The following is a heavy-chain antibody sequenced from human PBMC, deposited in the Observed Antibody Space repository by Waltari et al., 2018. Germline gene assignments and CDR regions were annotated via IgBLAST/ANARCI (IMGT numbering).Heavy chain of an antibody. CDR1: GFTFSSYG. D-gene: IGHD2-15*01. Sequence: QVQLVESGGGVVQPGGSLRLSCAASGFTFSSYGMHWVRQAPGKGLEWVAFIRYDGSNKYYADSVKGRFTISRDNSKNTLYLQMNSLRAEDTAVYYCAKDMVAVAATPFDYWGQGTLVIVSS. CDR3: AKDMVAVAATPFDY. J-gene: IGHJ4*02. CDR2: IRYDGSNK. V-gene: IGHV3-30*02.